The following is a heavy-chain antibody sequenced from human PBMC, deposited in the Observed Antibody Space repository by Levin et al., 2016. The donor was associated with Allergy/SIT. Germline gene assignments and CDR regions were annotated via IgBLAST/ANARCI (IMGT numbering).Heavy chain of an antibody. CDR2: INPNSGGT. CDR3: ARGGLDYSSSSLGDLYYFDY. Sequence: WVRQAPGQGLEWMGWINPNSGGTNYAQKFQGWVTMTRDTSISTAYMELSRLRSDDTAVYYCARGGLDYSSSSLGDLYYFDYWGQGTLVTVSS. D-gene: IGHD6-6*01. V-gene: IGHV1-2*04. J-gene: IGHJ4*02.